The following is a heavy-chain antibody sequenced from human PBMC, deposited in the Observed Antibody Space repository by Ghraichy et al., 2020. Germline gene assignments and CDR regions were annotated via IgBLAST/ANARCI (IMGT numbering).Heavy chain of an antibody. V-gene: IGHV1-8*01. CDR2: MNPNSGNT. D-gene: IGHD3-3*01. CDR3: ARAYYDFWSGHMDV. J-gene: IGHJ6*02. Sequence: ASVKVSCKASGYTFTSYDINWVRQATGQGLEWMGWMNPNSGNTGYAQKFQGRVTMTRNTSISTAYMELSSLRSEDTAVYYCARAYYDFWSGHMDVWGQGTTVTVSS. CDR1: GYTFTSYD.